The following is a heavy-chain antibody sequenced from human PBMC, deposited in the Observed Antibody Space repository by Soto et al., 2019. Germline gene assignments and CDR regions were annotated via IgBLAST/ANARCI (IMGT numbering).Heavy chain of an antibody. J-gene: IGHJ5*02. CDR3: VRDGTKTLRDWFDP. V-gene: IGHV4-4*07. D-gene: IGHD1-1*01. Sequence: SETLSLTCTVSGASISGFYWSWIRKSAGKGREWIGRIYATGTTDYNPSLKSRVMMSVDTSKKQFSLKLRSVTAADTAVYYCVRDGTKTLRDWFDPWGQGTSVTVSS. CDR1: GASISGFY. CDR2: IYATGTT.